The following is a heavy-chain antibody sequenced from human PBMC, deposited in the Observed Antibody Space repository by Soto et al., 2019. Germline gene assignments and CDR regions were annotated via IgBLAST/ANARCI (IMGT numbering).Heavy chain of an antibody. CDR2: FDPEDGET. J-gene: IGHJ6*02. D-gene: IGHD1-26*01. V-gene: IGHV1-24*01. Sequence: GASVKVSCKISGYTLTELSMHWGRQATGKGLEWMGGFDPEDGETIYAQTFQGRVTMTEDTSTDTASMELSSLRSEDTAVYYCAAIPGGSYYCSVMDVWGQGTTVTVSS. CDR3: AAIPGGSYYCSVMDV. CDR1: GYTLTELS.